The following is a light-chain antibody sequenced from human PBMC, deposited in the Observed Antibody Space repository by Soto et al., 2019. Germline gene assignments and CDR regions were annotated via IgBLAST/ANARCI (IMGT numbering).Light chain of an antibody. CDR2: DAS. CDR1: QSISSW. Sequence: IQMSQSPSTLSASIGDRVTITCRASQSISSWLAWYQQKPGKAPKLLIYDASSLESGVPSRFSGSGSGTEFTLTISSLQPDDCATYYCQQYENYWTFGQGTKVDIK. CDR3: QQYENYWT. V-gene: IGKV1-5*01. J-gene: IGKJ1*01.